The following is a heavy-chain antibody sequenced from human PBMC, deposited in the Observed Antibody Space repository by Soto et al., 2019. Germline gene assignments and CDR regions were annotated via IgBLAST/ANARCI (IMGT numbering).Heavy chain of an antibody. D-gene: IGHD3-10*01. V-gene: IGHV3-15*07. CDR1: GFTFSNAW. CDR3: TTLLWFGELADHDY. Sequence: ESLKISCAASGFTFSNAWMNWVRQAPGKGLEWVGRIKSKTDGGTTDYAAPVKGRFTISRDDSKNTLYLQMNSLKTEDTAVYYCTTLLWFGELADHDYWGQGTLVTVSS. J-gene: IGHJ4*02. CDR2: IKSKTDGGTT.